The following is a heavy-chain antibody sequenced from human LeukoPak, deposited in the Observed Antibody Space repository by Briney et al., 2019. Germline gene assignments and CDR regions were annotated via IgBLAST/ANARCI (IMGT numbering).Heavy chain of an antibody. Sequence: GGSLRLSCAASGFTFSSYSMNWVRQAPGKGLEWVSSISGSSSYIYYADSVKGRFTISRDNAKNSLYLQMNSLRAEDTAVYYCAREAARRLADYWGQGTLVTVSS. CDR1: GFTFSSYS. CDR3: AREAARRLADY. V-gene: IGHV3-21*01. CDR2: ISGSSSYI. D-gene: IGHD6-6*01. J-gene: IGHJ4*02.